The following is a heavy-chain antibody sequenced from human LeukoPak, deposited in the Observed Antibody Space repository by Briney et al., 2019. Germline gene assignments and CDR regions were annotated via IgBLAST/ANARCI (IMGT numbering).Heavy chain of an antibody. V-gene: IGHV4-30-2*01. J-gene: IGHJ4*02. CDR3: ASRRRQPHHDY. D-gene: IGHD1-1*01. Sequence: SETLSLTCAVSGGSISSGGYSWSWIRQPPGKGLEWIGYIYHSGSTYYNPSLKSRVTISVDRSKNQFSLKLSSVTAADTAVYYCASRRRQPHHDYWGQGTLVTVSS. CDR2: IYHSGST. CDR1: GGSISSGGYS.